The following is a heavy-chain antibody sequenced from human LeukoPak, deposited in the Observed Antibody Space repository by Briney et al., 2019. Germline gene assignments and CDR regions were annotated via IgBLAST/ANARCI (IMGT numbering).Heavy chain of an antibody. V-gene: IGHV3-7*04. CDR3: ARDIYGGHDY. CDR2: INQDGSEK. J-gene: IGHJ4*02. CDR1: GFTFSNYW. D-gene: IGHD2-21*01. Sequence: PGGSLRLSRAASGFTFSNYWMSWVRQAPGKGLEWVANINQDGSEKSYVDSVEGRFTISRDNAKKSLYLHVNSLRAEDTAVYYCARDIYGGHDYWGQGTLLTVSS.